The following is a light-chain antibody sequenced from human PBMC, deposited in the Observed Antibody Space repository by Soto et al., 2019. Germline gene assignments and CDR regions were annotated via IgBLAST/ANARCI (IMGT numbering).Light chain of an antibody. CDR2: EVT. CDR3: QSYDSSLSASV. V-gene: IGLV2-23*02. J-gene: IGLJ2*01. Sequence: QSVLTQPASVSGSPGQAITISCTGTSRDVGRYNLVSWYQQHPGKAPKLMIYEVTKRPSGVSHRFSGSKSGTTASLTISGLQDEDEADYYCQSYDSSLSASVFGGGTKLTVL. CDR1: SRDVGRYNL.